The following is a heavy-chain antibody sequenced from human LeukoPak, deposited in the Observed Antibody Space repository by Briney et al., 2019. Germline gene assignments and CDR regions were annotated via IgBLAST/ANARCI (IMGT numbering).Heavy chain of an antibody. V-gene: IGHV4-39*01. CDR1: GVSISTSSYY. CDR2: INYSGST. CDR3: ARLRYSSNWYFDY. D-gene: IGHD6-13*01. Sequence: SETLSLTRTVSGVSISTSSYYWGWICQPPGKGLEWIGSINYSGSTYYNPSLKSRVTISVDTSKNQFSLRLTSVTAADTSVYYCARLRYSSNWYFDYWGQGTLVTVSS. J-gene: IGHJ4*02.